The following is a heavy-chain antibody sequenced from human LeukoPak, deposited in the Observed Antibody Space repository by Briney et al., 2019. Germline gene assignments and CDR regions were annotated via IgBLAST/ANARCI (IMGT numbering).Heavy chain of an antibody. D-gene: IGHD6-19*01. CDR2: TRFDDSYK. V-gene: IGHV3-30*02. Sequence: QPGGSLRLSCAASGFTFSGFGMHWVRQAPGKGPEWVAFTRFDDSYKAYGDSVKGRFTISRDNSKNTLYLQMDSLRSDDTAVYYCAKSLAGITWFDPWGQGTLVTVSS. J-gene: IGHJ5*02. CDR1: GFTFSGFG. CDR3: AKSLAGITWFDP.